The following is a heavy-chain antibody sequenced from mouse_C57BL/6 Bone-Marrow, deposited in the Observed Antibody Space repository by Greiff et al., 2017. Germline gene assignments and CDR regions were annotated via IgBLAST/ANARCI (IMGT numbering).Heavy chain of an antibody. CDR2: IYPGNSDT. CDR1: GYTFTSYW. Sequence: VQLKESGTVLARPGASVKMSCKTSGYTFTSYWMHWVKQRPGQGLEWIGAIYPGNSDTSYNQKFKGKAKLTAVTPASTAYMELSSLTNEDSAVYYCTRSLIYYDWYFDVWGTGTTVTVSS. D-gene: IGHD2-4*01. CDR3: TRSLIYYDWYFDV. J-gene: IGHJ1*03. V-gene: IGHV1-5*01.